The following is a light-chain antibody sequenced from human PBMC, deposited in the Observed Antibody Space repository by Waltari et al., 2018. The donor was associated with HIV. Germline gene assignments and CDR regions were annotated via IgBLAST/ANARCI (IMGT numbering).Light chain of an antibody. CDR1: SGSVSTSFY. Sequence: QTVVTQEPSFSVSPGGTVTLTCGLSSGSVSTSFYPSWYQQTPGQAPRTLIYSTNTRSSGVPDRCSGSILGNKAALTITGAQADDESDDYCVLYMGRGISLFGGGTKLTVL. V-gene: IGLV8-61*01. CDR2: STN. J-gene: IGLJ2*01. CDR3: VLYMGRGISL.